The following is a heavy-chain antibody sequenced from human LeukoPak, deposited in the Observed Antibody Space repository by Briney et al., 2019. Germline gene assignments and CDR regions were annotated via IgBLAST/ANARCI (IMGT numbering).Heavy chain of an antibody. V-gene: IGHV1-2*02. CDR1: GYTFTGYY. Sequence: PSVKVSCKASGYTFTGYYMHWVRQAPGQALEWMGWINPNSGGKKYAQNFEGRLTMTRDTSISTAYMELSRLRSDDTAVYYCARAPGYSGYDLDFDYWGQGTLVTVSS. D-gene: IGHD5-12*01. CDR3: ARAPGYSGYDLDFDY. J-gene: IGHJ4*02. CDR2: INPNSGGK.